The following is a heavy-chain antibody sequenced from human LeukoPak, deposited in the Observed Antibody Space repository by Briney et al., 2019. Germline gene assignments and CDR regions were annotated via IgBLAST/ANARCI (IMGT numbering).Heavy chain of an antibody. Sequence: ASVKVSCKASGYTFTGDYMYWVRQAPGQGLEWMGWISAYNGNTNYAQKLQGRVTMTTDTSTSTAYMELRSLRSDDTAVYYCARWPPYYYDSSGYYPPFDYWGQGTLVTVSS. CDR2: ISAYNGNT. CDR1: GYTFTGDY. D-gene: IGHD3-22*01. V-gene: IGHV1-18*04. J-gene: IGHJ4*02. CDR3: ARWPPYYYDSSGYYPPFDY.